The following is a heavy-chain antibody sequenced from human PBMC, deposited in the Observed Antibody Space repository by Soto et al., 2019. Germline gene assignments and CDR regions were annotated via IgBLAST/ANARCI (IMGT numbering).Heavy chain of an antibody. CDR2: IFHTWTT. V-gene: IGHV4-4*02. D-gene: IGHD1-1*01. CDR1: GDSVSSSPW. CDR3: AGQLERGDLTEGFEY. J-gene: IGHJ4*02. Sequence: QVQLQESGPGLVEPSGTLSLTCAVSGDSVSSSPWWSWVRQSPGKGLEWIGHIFHTWTTTYNPSLEIRVDLSVDKSNNRLALKLRSVTAADRGVDYCAGQLERGDLTEGFEYWGEGTLATVSS.